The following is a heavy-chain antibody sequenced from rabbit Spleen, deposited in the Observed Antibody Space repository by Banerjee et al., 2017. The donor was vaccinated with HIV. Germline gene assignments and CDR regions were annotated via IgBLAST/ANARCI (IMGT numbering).Heavy chain of an antibody. D-gene: IGHD6-1*01. V-gene: IGHV1S45*01. J-gene: IGHJ4*01. CDR2: IAGSGGFT. CDR1: GVSFSSSDY. Sequence: QEQLEESGGDLVKPGASLTLTCKASGVSFSSSDYMCWVRQAPGKGLEWISCIAGSGGFTYFANWAKGRFTISKTSSTTVTLQMTSLTAADTATYFCASAYSDVYFDLWGPGTLVTVS. CDR3: ASAYSDVYFDL.